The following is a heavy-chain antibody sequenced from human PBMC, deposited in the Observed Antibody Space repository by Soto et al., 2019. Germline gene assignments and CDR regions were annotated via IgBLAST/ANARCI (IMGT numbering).Heavy chain of an antibody. CDR3: AREIAAPKYYYYGMDV. CDR2: ISYDGSNK. CDR1: GFTFSSYA. D-gene: IGHD6-13*01. V-gene: IGHV3-30-3*01. Sequence: GGSLRLSCAASGFTFSSYAMHWVRQAPGKGLEWVAVISYDGSNKYYADSVKGRFTISRDNSKNTLYLKMNSLRAEDTAVYYCAREIAAPKYYYYGMDVWGQGTTVTVSS. J-gene: IGHJ6*02.